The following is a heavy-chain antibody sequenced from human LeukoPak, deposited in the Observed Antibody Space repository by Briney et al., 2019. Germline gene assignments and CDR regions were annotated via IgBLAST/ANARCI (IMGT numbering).Heavy chain of an antibody. D-gene: IGHD3-10*01. Sequence: SETLSLTCTVSGDSISGYYWSWIRQPAGKGLEWIGRIYTSGSTNYNPSLKSRVTISVDTSKNQLSLKLSSVTAADTAVYYCAREGYYYGSGSRPNHDAFDIWGQGTMVTVSS. CDR1: GDSISGYY. V-gene: IGHV4-4*07. J-gene: IGHJ3*02. CDR2: IYTSGST. CDR3: AREGYYYGSGSRPNHDAFDI.